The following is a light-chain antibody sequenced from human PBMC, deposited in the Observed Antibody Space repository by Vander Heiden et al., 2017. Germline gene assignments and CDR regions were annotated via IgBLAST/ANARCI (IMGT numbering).Light chain of an antibody. V-gene: IGLV1-44*01. J-gene: IGLJ2*01. CDR3: AAWDDSLNGVV. Sequence: QSVLTPPPSASGTPGQRVTISCSGSSPNIGSHTVNWYQQLPGTAPKLLIYSNNQRPSGVPDRFSGSKSGTSASLAISGLQSEDEADYYCAAWDDSLNGVVFGGGTKLTVL. CDR2: SNN. CDR1: SPNIGSHT.